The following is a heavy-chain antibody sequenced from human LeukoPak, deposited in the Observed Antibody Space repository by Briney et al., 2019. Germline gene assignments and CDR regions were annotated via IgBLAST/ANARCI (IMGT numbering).Heavy chain of an antibody. Sequence: GGSLRLSCAASGFTFSSYAMSWVRQAPGKGLEWVSAISGSGGSTYYADSVKGRFTISRDNSKNTLYLQMNSLRAEDTAVYYCAKDIKKEDCYYYGMDVWGQGPTVTVSS. J-gene: IGHJ6*02. CDR1: GFTFSSYA. CDR2: ISGSGGST. CDR3: AKDIKKEDCYYYGMDV. V-gene: IGHV3-23*01.